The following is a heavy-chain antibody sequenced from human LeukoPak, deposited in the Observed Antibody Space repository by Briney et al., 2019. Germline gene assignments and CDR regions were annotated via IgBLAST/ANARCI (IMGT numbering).Heavy chain of an antibody. CDR2: ISSSSSYI. Sequence: RPGGSLRLPCAASGFTFSSYSMTWVRQAPGKGLEWVSSISSSSSYIYYADSVKGRFTISRDNAKNSLYLQMNSLRAEDTAVYYCARDPGAEHDAFDIWGQGTMVTVSS. V-gene: IGHV3-21*01. J-gene: IGHJ3*02. CDR3: ARDPGAEHDAFDI. CDR1: GFTFSSYS. D-gene: IGHD6-19*01.